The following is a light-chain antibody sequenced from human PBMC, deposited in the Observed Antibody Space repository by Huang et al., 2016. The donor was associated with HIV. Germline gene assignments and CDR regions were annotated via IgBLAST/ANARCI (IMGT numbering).Light chain of an antibody. V-gene: IGKV2-30*01. CDR3: MQGSHWPPT. CDR2: KVS. Sequence: DVVMTQSPLSLPVTLGQLASISCRSSESLVYSDGNTYLNWFQQRPGQSPRRLISKVSIRDSGVPDRFSGSGSGTNFTLKISRVEAEDVGIYYCMQGSHWPPTFGPGTKVDFK. J-gene: IGKJ3*01. CDR1: ESLVYSDGNTY.